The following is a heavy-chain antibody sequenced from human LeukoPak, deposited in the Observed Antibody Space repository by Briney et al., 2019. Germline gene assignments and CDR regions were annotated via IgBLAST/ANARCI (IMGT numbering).Heavy chain of an antibody. CDR3: AMYYDILTGYFPNY. V-gene: IGHV1-2*02. CDR1: GYTFTGYY. Sequence: GASVKVSCKASGYTFTGYYMHWVRQAPGQGLEWMGWINPNSGGTNYALKFQGRVTMTRDTSISTAYMELSRLRSDDTAVYYCAMYYDILTGYFPNYWGQGTLVTVSS. D-gene: IGHD3-9*01. J-gene: IGHJ4*02. CDR2: INPNSGGT.